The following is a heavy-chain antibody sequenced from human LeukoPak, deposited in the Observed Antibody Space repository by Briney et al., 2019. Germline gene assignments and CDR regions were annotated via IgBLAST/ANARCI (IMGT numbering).Heavy chain of an antibody. V-gene: IGHV1-2*02. CDR2: INPNSGGT. CDR1: GYTFTGYY. Sequence: ASVKVSCKASGYTFTGYYMHWVRQAPGQGLEWMGWINPNSGGTNYAQKFQGRVTMTRDTSISTAYMELSRLRSDDTAVYYCARGEIAARPGGFDYWGQGTLVTVSS. J-gene: IGHJ4*02. D-gene: IGHD6-6*01. CDR3: ARGEIAARPGGFDY.